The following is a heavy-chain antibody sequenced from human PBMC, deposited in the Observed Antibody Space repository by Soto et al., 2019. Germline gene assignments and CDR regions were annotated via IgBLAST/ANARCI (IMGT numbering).Heavy chain of an antibody. CDR2: VSGSGGST. CDR3: AKDLYKQELHEGTFDY. Sequence: QSGGSLRLSCAASGFTFSSYAMSWVRQAPGKGLEWVSAVSGSGGSTYYADSVKGRFTISRDNSKNTLYLQMNSLRAEDTAVYYCAKDLYKQELHEGTFDYWGQGTLVTVSS. J-gene: IGHJ4*02. D-gene: IGHD1-26*01. V-gene: IGHV3-23*01. CDR1: GFTFSSYA.